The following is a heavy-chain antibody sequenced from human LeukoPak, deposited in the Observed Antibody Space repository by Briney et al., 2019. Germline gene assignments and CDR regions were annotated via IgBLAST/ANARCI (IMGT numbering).Heavy chain of an antibody. Sequence: SENLSLTCAVYGGSFSGYYWSWIRQPPGKGLEWIGEINHSGSTNYNPSLKSRVTISVDTSKNQFSLKLSSVTAADTAVYYCARGFRPFNSATWFLSFDSWGPGTLVTVSS. V-gene: IGHV4-34*01. D-gene: IGHD3-10*01. CDR3: ARGFRPFNSATWFLSFDS. CDR1: GGSFSGYY. CDR2: INHSGST. J-gene: IGHJ4*02.